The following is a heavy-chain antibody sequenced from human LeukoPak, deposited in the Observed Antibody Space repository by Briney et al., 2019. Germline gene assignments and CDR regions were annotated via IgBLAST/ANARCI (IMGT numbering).Heavy chain of an antibody. V-gene: IGHV4-59*02. CDR1: GGSVSNYQ. CDR3: TRWAGLGPWDY. J-gene: IGHJ4*02. D-gene: IGHD6-19*01. Sequence: SETLSLTCSVSGGSVSNYQWGWIRQPPGKGLEWIAYISYSGNTQYNPSLRSRVAISIDTSKNQFSLRLSSMTAADTAVYYCTRWAGLGPWDYWGQGTLVTVSS. CDR2: ISYSGNT.